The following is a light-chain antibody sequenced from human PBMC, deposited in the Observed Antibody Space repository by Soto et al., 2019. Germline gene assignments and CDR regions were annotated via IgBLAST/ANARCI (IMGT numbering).Light chain of an antibody. CDR3: QQYGSSPGYT. CDR1: QSVSSSY. CDR2: GAY. Sequence: EIVLTQSPGTLSLSPGERATLSCRASQSVSSSYLAWYQQKPGQAPRLLIYGAYSRATGIPDRFSGSGSGTDFTLTISRLEPEDFAVYYSQQYGSSPGYTFGQGTKLEIK. J-gene: IGKJ2*01. V-gene: IGKV3-20*01.